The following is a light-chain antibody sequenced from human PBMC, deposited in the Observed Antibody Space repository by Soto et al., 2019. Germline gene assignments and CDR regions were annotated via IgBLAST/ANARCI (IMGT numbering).Light chain of an antibody. Sequence: EIVLTQSPATLSLSPGERVTLSCRASQSVSSYLAWYQQKPGQAPRLLIYDASNRATGIPARFSGSGSGTDFTLTISSLEPEDFAVYYCQQRRKWPLTFGGGTKVEIK. V-gene: IGKV3-11*01. J-gene: IGKJ4*01. CDR2: DAS. CDR3: QQRRKWPLT. CDR1: QSVSSY.